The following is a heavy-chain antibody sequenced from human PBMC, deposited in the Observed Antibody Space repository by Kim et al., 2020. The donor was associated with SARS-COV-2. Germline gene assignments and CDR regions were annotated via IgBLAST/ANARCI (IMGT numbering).Heavy chain of an antibody. CDR2: IYHSGST. D-gene: IGHD3-3*01. J-gene: IGHJ2*01. CDR1: GYSISSGYY. CDR3: ARDPGHITIFGGNWYFDL. V-gene: IGHV4-38-2*02. Sequence: SETLSLTCTVSGYSISSGYYWGWIRQPPGKGLEWIGSIYHSGSTYYNPSLKSRVTISVDTSKNQFSLKLSSVTAADTAVYYCARDPGHITIFGGNWYFDL.